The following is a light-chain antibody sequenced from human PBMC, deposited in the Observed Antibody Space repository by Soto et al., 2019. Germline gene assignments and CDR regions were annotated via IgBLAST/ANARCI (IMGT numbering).Light chain of an antibody. V-gene: IGLV1-44*01. Sequence: QSVLTQPPSASETPVQTVSISFSGSNSNIASNTVNWYQHLPGTAPKLLIYYNNQRPSGVPDRFSGSKSGTSASLAISGLQSEDESDYYCAAWDDTLKRYVFGTGTKVTVL. J-gene: IGLJ1*01. CDR2: YNN. CDR3: AAWDDTLKRYV. CDR1: NSNIASNT.